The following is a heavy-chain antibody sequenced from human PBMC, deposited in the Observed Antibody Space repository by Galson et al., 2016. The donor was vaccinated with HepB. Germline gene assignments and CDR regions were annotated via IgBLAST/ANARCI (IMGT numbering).Heavy chain of an antibody. Sequence: SLRLSCAASGFTFDEYAMTWVRQAPGKGLEWVSAISGRASGIYYADSVKGRFTISRDNFKNTVSLQLNTLRVEDTAVYYCARVRDQGVRDFWSGLQWMGGCDFWGQGTLVTVSS. D-gene: IGHD3-3*01. CDR1: GFTFDEYA. J-gene: IGHJ4*02. CDR3: ARVRDQGVRDFWSGLQWMGGCDF. CDR2: ISGRASGI. V-gene: IGHV3-23*01.